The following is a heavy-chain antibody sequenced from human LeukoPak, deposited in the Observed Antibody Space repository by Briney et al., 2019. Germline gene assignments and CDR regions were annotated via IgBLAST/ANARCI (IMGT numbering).Heavy chain of an antibody. Sequence: PGGSLRLSCAASGFTFSTFAMLWVRQPRGKGLEWVSSIFPSGGEIHYADSLKGRFTISRDNAKNSLYLQMNSLRAEDTAVYYCARDRITYCSGGSCSYFDSWGQGTLVTVSS. D-gene: IGHD2-15*01. J-gene: IGHJ4*02. CDR2: IFPSGGEI. CDR1: GFTFSTFA. CDR3: ARDRITYCSGGSCSYFDS. V-gene: IGHV3-21*01.